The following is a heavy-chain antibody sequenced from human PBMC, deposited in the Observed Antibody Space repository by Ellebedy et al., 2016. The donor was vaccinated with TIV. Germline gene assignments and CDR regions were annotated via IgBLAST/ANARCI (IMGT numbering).Heavy chain of an antibody. CDR2: IDPSDSYT. CDR3: VRGDILTGYNWFDP. V-gene: IGHV5-10-1*01. CDR1: GYSFISYW. Sequence: KVSCKGSGYSFISYWISWVRQMPGKGLEWMGRIDPSDSYTNYSPSFQGHVTISADRSITTAYLQWSSLKASDTAMYYCVRGDILTGYNWFDPWGQGTLVTVSS. J-gene: IGHJ5*02. D-gene: IGHD3-9*01.